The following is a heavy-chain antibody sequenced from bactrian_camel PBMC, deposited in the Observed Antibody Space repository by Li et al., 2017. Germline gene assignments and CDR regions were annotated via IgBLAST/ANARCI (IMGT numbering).Heavy chain of an antibody. D-gene: IGHD5*01. J-gene: IGHJ4*01. Sequence: HVQLVESGGGSVQTGGSLRLSCTASGFTYSRYCMAWFRQAPGKEREAVAAIDADAAPIYADAVKGRFTISKDNAMNTLYLQMDSLKPEDSAMYYCARSRFVFRGCDSSTSGYYYGGRGTQVTVS. V-gene: IGHV3S1*01. CDR3: ARSRFVFRGCDSSTSGYYY. CDR2: IDADAAP. CDR1: GFTYSRYC.